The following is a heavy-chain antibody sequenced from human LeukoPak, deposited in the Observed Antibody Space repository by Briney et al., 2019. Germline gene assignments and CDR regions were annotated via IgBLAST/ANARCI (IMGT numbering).Heavy chain of an antibody. CDR2: MSPDGTQK. V-gene: IGHV3-7*03. Sequence: TGGSLRLSCAASGFTFSSYWLSWVRQAPGKGLEWVATMSPDGTQKYYVDSMEGRFAVSRDNARNSLYLQMNSLRAEDTAVYYCARYFTAVASTVRLDYWGQGTLVTVSS. D-gene: IGHD6-19*01. J-gene: IGHJ4*02. CDR1: GFTFSSYW. CDR3: ARYFTAVASTVRLDY.